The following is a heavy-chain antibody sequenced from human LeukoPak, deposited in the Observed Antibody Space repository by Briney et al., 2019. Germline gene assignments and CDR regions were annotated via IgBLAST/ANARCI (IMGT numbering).Heavy chain of an antibody. D-gene: IGHD6-19*01. J-gene: IGHJ4*02. CDR2: ISGDGGST. CDR1: GFTFDGYA. CDR3: AKDRGWYDY. Sequence: GGSLRLSCAASGFTFDGYAMHGVRQAPGKGLEWVSLISGDGGSTYYADSVKGRFTISRDNSKNSLYLQMNSLRTEDTALYHCAKDRGWYDYWGQGTLVTVSS. V-gene: IGHV3-43*02.